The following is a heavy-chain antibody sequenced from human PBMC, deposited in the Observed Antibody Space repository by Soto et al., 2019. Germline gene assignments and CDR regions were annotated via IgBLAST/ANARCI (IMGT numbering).Heavy chain of an antibody. CDR1: GYTFTSYA. CDR3: ATGSHWNPNDY. V-gene: IGHV1-3*01. CDR2: INAGNGNT. Sequence: ASVKVSCKASGYTFTSYAMHWVRQAPGQRLEWMGWINAGNGNTKYSQKFQGRVTIPRDTSASPAYMELSSLRSEDTAVYYCATGSHWNPNDYWGQGTLVTVSS. D-gene: IGHD1-1*01. J-gene: IGHJ4*02.